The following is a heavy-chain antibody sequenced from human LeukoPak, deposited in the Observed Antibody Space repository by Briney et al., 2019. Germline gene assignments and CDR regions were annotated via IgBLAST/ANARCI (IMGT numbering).Heavy chain of an antibody. CDR3: ARVIRAYYYYYYMDV. V-gene: IGHV4-4*02. Sequence: KASETLSLTCAVSGGSISSSNWWSWVRQPPGKGLEWIGEMYHSGSTNYNPSLKSRVTISLDNSKNQFSLRLSSVTAADTAVYYCARVIRAYYYYYYMDVWGKGTTVTVSS. J-gene: IGHJ6*03. CDR1: GGSISSSNW. CDR2: MYHSGST.